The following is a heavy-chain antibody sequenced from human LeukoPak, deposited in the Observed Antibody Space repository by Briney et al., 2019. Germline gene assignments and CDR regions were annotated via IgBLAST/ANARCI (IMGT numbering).Heavy chain of an antibody. CDR2: ISSSRSTI. J-gene: IGHJ3*02. V-gene: IGHV3-48*01. D-gene: IGHD3-9*01. Sequence: GGSLRLSCAASGFTFSSYSMNWVRQAPGKGLEWVSYISSSRSTIYYADSVKGRFTISRDNAKNSLYLQMNSLRAEDTAVYYCARAQYDILTGYEMTDAFDIWGQGTMVTVSS. CDR1: GFTFSSYS. CDR3: ARAQYDILTGYEMTDAFDI.